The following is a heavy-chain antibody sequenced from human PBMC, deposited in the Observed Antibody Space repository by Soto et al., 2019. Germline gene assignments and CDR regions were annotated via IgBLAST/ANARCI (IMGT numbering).Heavy chain of an antibody. D-gene: IGHD1-1*01. CDR3: AREVQLERQESNWFDP. CDR2: INAGNGNT. J-gene: IGHJ5*02. V-gene: IGHV1-3*01. CDR1: GYTFTSYA. Sequence: ASVKVSFKASGYTFTSYAMHWVRQAPGQRLEWMGWINAGNGNTKYSQKFQGRVTITRDTSASTAYMELSSLRSEDTAVYYCAREVQLERQESNWFDPWGQGTLVTVSS.